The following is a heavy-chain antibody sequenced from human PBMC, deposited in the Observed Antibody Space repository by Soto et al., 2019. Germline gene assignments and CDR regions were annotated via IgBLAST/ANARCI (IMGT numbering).Heavy chain of an antibody. J-gene: IGHJ6*03. D-gene: IGHD3-9*01. CDR1: GGSLSGYY. CDR2: INHRGTT. V-gene: IGHV4-34*01. Sequence: QVHLEQWGAGLLNPSETLSLTCAVYGGSLSGYYWSWVRQSPGKGLEWIGEINHRGTTNYNPSLKTRVTISADTSKHQFSLRLSSVTAADSAVYYCASYHYLDLWTGSRHYMDVWGRGTTVTVSS. CDR3: ASYHYLDLWTGSRHYMDV.